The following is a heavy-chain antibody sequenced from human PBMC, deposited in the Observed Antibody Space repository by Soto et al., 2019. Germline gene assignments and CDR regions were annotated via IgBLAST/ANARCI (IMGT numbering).Heavy chain of an antibody. CDR2: IRSKVNSYAK. D-gene: IGHD2-15*01. Sequence: EVQLVESGGGLVQPGGSLKLSCAASGFTFSGSAMHWVRQASGKGLEWVGRIRSKVNSYAKAYAASVKGRCTISRDDSKDMGYLKMKSLKTEDTAVYYCSGYCTSGSCNGDVYMDVWGKGTPVTVSS. V-gene: IGHV3-73*01. J-gene: IGHJ6*03. CDR1: GFTFSGSA. CDR3: SGYCTSGSCNGDVYMDV.